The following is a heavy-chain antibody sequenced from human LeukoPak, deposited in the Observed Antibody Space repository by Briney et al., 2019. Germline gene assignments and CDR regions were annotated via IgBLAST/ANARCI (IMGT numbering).Heavy chain of an antibody. D-gene: IGHD6-19*01. V-gene: IGHV3-66*01. CDR3: AKERSLEIAVAGTIFDY. Sequence: GGSLRLSCAASGFTVSRNYMGWVRQAPGKGLEWGSDIYSGGDTYYADSVKGRFIISRDNSKNMIYLEMSSLKAEDTAVYDCAKERSLEIAVAGTIFDYWGQGTLVTVSS. CDR1: GFTVSRNY. CDR2: IYSGGDT. J-gene: IGHJ4*02.